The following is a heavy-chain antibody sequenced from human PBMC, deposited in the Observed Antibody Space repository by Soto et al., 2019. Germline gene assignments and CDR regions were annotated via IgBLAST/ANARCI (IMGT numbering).Heavy chain of an antibody. CDR3: ARVLESHCSGGSCYSIDY. D-gene: IGHD2-15*01. CDR1: GGSISSYY. Sequence: PSETLSLTCTVSGGSISSYYWSWIRQPPGKGLEWIGYIYYSGSTNYNPSLKSRVTISVDTSKNQFSLKLSSVTAADTAVYYCARVLESHCSGGSCYSIDYWGQGTLVTVPS. CDR2: IYYSGST. J-gene: IGHJ4*02. V-gene: IGHV4-59*01.